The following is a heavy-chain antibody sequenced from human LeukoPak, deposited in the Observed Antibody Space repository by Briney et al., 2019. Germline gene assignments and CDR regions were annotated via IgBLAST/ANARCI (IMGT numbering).Heavy chain of an antibody. Sequence: PGGSLRLSCAASGFTFSDYYMSWIRQAPGKGLEWVSVIYSGGSTYYADSVKGRFTISRDNSKNTLYLQMNSLRAEDTAVYYCARASVTEADHFDYWGQGTLVTVSS. CDR1: GFTFSDYY. CDR2: IYSGGST. V-gene: IGHV3-66*01. CDR3: ARASVTEADHFDY. D-gene: IGHD2-21*02. J-gene: IGHJ4*02.